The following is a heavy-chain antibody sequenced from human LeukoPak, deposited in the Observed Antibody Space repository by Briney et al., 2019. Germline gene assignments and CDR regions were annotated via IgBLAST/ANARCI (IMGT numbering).Heavy chain of an antibody. CDR1: GFTFSSYA. J-gene: IGHJ1*01. V-gene: IGHV3-30-3*01. D-gene: IGHD4-17*01. CDR3: ERVRDYVHSFGGAQH. CDR2: ISYDGSNK. Sequence: GGSLRLSCAASGFTFSSYAMHWVRQPPGKGLEWVAVISYDGSNKYYADPEKGRFTISRDNSKHTLHLQRTILSAEAAAVYYCERVRDYVHSFGGAQHWGQGTLVTVS.